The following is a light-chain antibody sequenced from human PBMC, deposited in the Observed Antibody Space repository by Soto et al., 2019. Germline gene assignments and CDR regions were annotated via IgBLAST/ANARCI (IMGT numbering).Light chain of an antibody. CDR2: EVN. V-gene: IGLV2-8*01. Sequence: QSALTQPPSASGSPGQSVTISCTGTSSDVGSYNYVSWYQQHPGKAPKLIIYEVNKRPSGVPDRFSGSKSGNTASLTVSGLQTEDEADYYCSSYAGGNNLVFGTGTQLTVL. CDR3: SSYAGGNNLV. J-gene: IGLJ1*01. CDR1: SSDVGSYNY.